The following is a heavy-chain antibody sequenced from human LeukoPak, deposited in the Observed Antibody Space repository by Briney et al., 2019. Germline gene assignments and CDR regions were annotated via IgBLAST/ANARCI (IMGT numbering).Heavy chain of an antibody. V-gene: IGHV3-23*01. CDR1: GFTFSSYA. CDR2: ISGSGGST. Sequence: GGSLRLSCAASGFTFSSYAMSWVRQAPGKGLEWVSAISGSGGSTYYADSVKGRFTISRDNSKNTLYLQMNSLRAEDTAVYYCARGARLTMVRGVIRYSYMDVWGKGTTVTISS. D-gene: IGHD3-10*01. J-gene: IGHJ6*03. CDR3: ARGARLTMVRGVIRYSYMDV.